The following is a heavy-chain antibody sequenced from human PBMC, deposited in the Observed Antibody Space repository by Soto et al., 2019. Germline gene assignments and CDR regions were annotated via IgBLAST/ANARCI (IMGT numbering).Heavy chain of an antibody. J-gene: IGHJ6*01. CDR1: GFTFSSYA. Sequence: GGSLRLSCAASGFTFSSYAMSWVRQAPGKGLEWVSAISGSGGSTYYADSVKGRFTISRDNSKNTLYLQMNSLRAEDTAVYYCAKDRAGIAVAAAGMDVWGQGTTVTVSS. CDR3: AKDRAGIAVAAAGMDV. D-gene: IGHD6-19*01. V-gene: IGHV3-23*01. CDR2: ISGSGGST.